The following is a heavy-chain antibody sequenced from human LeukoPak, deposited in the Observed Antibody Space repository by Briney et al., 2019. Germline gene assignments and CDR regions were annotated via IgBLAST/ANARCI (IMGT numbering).Heavy chain of an antibody. CDR2: IIPIFGTA. Sequence: ASVKVSCKASGGTFSSYAISWVRQAPGQGLEWMGRIIPIFGTANYAQKFQGRVTITTDESTSTAYMELSSLRSEDTAVYYCATPSLRGVDDAFDIWGQGTMVTVSS. V-gene: IGHV1-69*05. CDR3: ATPSLRGVDDAFDI. CDR1: GGTFSSYA. D-gene: IGHD3-10*01. J-gene: IGHJ3*02.